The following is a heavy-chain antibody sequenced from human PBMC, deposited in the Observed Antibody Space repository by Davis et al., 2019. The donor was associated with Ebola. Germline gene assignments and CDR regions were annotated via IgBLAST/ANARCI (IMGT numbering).Heavy chain of an antibody. CDR2: ISGSGGST. D-gene: IGHD3-3*01. V-gene: IGHV3-23*01. Sequence: PGGSLRLSCAASGFTFSSYAMSWVRQAPGKGLEWVSAISGSGGSTYYADSVKGRFTISRDNSKNTLYLQMNSLRAEDTAVYYCAKDLTSVVLRFLEMQAFDYWGQGTLVTVSS. CDR1: GFTFSSYA. CDR3: AKDLTSVVLRFLEMQAFDY. J-gene: IGHJ4*02.